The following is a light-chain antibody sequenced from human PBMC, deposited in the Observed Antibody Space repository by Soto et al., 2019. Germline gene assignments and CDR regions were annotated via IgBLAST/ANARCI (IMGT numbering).Light chain of an antibody. J-gene: IGLJ3*02. CDR1: SFYIGSNN. V-gene: IGLV1-47*01. CDR2: RDN. Sequence: QSVLTQPPSASGTPGQRVTISCSGSSFYIGSNNVHWFQQFPGTAPKLLIYRDNQRPSGVPDRFSGSKSGTSASLAITGLRSDDEADYYCAAWDASLSGWVFGGGTQLT. CDR3: AAWDASLSGWV.